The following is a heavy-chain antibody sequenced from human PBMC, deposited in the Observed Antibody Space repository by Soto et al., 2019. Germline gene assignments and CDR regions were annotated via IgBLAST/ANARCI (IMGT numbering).Heavy chain of an antibody. D-gene: IGHD3-9*01. V-gene: IGHV4-31*03. CDR2: IYYSGST. CDR1: GGSISSGGYY. Sequence: SETLSLTCTVSGGSISSGGYYWSWIRQHPGKGLEWIGYIYYSGSTYYNPSLKSRVTISVDTSKNQFSLKLSSVTAADTAVYYCATSYDILTGSYYYMDVWGKGTTVTVSS. J-gene: IGHJ6*03. CDR3: ATSYDILTGSYYYMDV.